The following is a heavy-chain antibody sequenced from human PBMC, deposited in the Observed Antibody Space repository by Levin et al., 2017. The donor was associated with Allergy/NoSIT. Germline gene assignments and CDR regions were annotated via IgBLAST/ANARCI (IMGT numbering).Heavy chain of an antibody. V-gene: IGHV3-21*01. CDR1: GFTFSSYS. J-gene: IGHJ4*02. D-gene: IGHD3-9*01. Sequence: GGSLRLSCAASGFTFSSYSMNWVRQAPGKGLEWVSSISSSSSYIYYADSVKGRFTISRDNAKNSLYLQMNSLRAEDTAVYYCAREGYDILTGSYYYFDYWGQGTLVTVSS. CDR2: ISSSSSYI. CDR3: AREGYDILTGSYYYFDY.